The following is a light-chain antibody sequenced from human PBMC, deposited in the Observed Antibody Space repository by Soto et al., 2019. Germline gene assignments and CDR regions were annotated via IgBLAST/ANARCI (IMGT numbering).Light chain of an antibody. CDR2: EVI. V-gene: IGLV2-8*01. J-gene: IGLJ2*01. Sequence: QSALTQPPSASGSPGQSVTISCTGTSNDVGGYNFVSWYQQHPGKAPKLMIYEVIKRPSGVPDRFSGSKSGNTASLTVSGLQAEDEADYYCSSYAGSNNFVVFGGGTKLTVL. CDR3: SSYAGSNNFVV. CDR1: SNDVGGYNF.